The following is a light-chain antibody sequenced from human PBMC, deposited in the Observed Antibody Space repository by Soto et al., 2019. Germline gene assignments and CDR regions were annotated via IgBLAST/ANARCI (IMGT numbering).Light chain of an antibody. CDR3: QQGHSFPLT. J-gene: IGKJ4*01. V-gene: IGKV1-12*01. Sequence: DIQVTQSPSSVSASVGDRVTITCRASQDISIRLAWFQQKPGEAPRLLIYTASSLHSGVPSRFSGSGSGTDFPLTIRGLQPEDFATYYCQQGHSFPLTFGGGTTVEIK. CDR1: QDISIR. CDR2: TAS.